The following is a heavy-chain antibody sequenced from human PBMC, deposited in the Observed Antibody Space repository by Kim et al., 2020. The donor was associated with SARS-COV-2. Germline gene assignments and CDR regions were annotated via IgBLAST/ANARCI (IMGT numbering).Heavy chain of an antibody. D-gene: IGHD3-9*01. V-gene: IGHV3-64D*06. CDR1: GFTFSSYA. Sequence: GGSLRLSCSASGFTFSSYAMHWVRQAPGKGLEYVSGISTNGGSTYYADSVKDRFIISRDNSRNMLNLQMSSLRSEDTAVYYCVKERARDWYDFDYWGQGTLVTVSS. CDR3: VKERARDWYDFDY. CDR2: ISTNGGST. J-gene: IGHJ4*02.